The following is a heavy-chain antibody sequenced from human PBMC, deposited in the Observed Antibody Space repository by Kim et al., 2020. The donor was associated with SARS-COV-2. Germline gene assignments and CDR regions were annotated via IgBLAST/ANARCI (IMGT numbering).Heavy chain of an antibody. Sequence: GGSLRLSCAASGFTFSTYAMHWVRQAPGKGLEWVAVISDDGSNRYYADSVKGRFIISRDNSENTPYLQMNSLRIEDTAVYYCARGELGYVDWLLLGYWGQGTLVTVSS. CDR3: ARGELGYVDWLLLGY. CDR1: GFTFSTYA. V-gene: IGHV3-30-3*01. D-gene: IGHD3-9*01. J-gene: IGHJ4*02. CDR2: ISDDGSNR.